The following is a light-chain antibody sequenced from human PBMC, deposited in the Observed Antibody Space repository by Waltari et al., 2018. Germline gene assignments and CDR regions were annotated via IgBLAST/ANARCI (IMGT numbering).Light chain of an antibody. CDR2: WAA. Sequence: DIVMTQSPDSLAVSLGERATINCKYSQSVLYSSNNKNYLAWYQQKPGKPPKLLIYWAATRESGVPDRFSGSVSGTDFTLTISSMQAEDVAVYYCQQYSSTPPTFGQGTRLEIK. CDR1: QSVLYSSNNKNY. V-gene: IGKV4-1*01. J-gene: IGKJ5*01. CDR3: QQYSSTPPT.